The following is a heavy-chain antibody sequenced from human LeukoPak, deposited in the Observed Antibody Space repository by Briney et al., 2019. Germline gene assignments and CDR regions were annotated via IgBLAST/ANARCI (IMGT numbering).Heavy chain of an antibody. CDR3: ARDIFAGTMVRGVLDAFDI. D-gene: IGHD3-10*01. CDR2: VHYSGST. Sequence: PSETLSLTCTVSGGSITSDAYYWGWIRQPPGTGLEWIASVHYSGSTYYNPSLKSRVTISVDTSKNQFSLKLSSVTAADTAVYYCARDIFAGTMVRGVLDAFDIWGQGTMVTVSS. CDR1: GGSITSDAYY. J-gene: IGHJ3*02. V-gene: IGHV4-39*07.